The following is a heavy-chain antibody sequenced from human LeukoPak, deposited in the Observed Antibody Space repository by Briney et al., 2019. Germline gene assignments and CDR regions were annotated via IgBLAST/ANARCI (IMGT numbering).Heavy chain of an antibody. V-gene: IGHV3-66*01. D-gene: IGHD3/OR15-3a*01. Sequence: GGSLRLSCAASGFTVSSNYMSWVRQAPGKGLEWVSVIYSGGSTYYADPVQGRFTISRDNSKNTLYLQMNSLRAEDTAVYYCARVDWYYFDYWGQGTLVTVSS. CDR2: IYSGGST. CDR3: ARVDWYYFDY. CDR1: GFTVSSNY. J-gene: IGHJ4*02.